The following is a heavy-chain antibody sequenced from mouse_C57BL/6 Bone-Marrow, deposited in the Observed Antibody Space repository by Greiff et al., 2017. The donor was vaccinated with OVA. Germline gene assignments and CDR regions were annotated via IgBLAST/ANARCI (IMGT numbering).Heavy chain of an antibody. Sequence: VQLQQSGPVLVKPGASVKMSCKASGYTFTDYYMNWVKQSHGKSLEWIGVINPYNGGTSYNQKFKGKATLTVDKSSSTAYMELNSLTSEDSAVYYCARRYYGSSYVGFAYWGQGTLVTVSA. V-gene: IGHV1-19*01. CDR1: GYTFTDYY. D-gene: IGHD1-1*01. CDR2: INPYNGGT. J-gene: IGHJ3*01. CDR3: ARRYYGSSYVGFAY.